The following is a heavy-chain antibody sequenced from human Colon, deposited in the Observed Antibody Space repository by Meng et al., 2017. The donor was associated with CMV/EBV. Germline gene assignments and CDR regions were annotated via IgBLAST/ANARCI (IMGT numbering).Heavy chain of an antibody. CDR3: ARGEKYSYGMDV. Sequence: GGSLRLSCAASGFTFSSYSMNWVRQAPGKGLEWVSYISSSGSTIYYADSVKGRFTISRDNAKNSLYLQMNSLRAEDTAVYYCARGEKYSYGMDVWGQGTTVTVSS. CDR2: ISSSGSTI. D-gene: IGHD5-18*01. CDR1: GFTFSSYS. V-gene: IGHV3-48*04. J-gene: IGHJ6*02.